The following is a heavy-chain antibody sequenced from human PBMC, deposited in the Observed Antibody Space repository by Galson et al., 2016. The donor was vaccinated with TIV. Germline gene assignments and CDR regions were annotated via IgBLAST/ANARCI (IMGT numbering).Heavy chain of an antibody. J-gene: IGHJ6*02. CDR2: VTGRSASR. CDR1: GFTFYNYA. D-gene: IGHD4-17*01. Sequence: SLRLSCAASGFTFYNYAMSWVRQAPGKGLEWVAVVTGRSASRNYADSLKGRFTISRDNSENTLYLQLSGLRAEDTAVYYCAKVSLFGDYDRWEHYYYYGLDVWGQGTTVTVSS. CDR3: AKVSLFGDYDRWEHYYYYGLDV. V-gene: IGHV3-23*01.